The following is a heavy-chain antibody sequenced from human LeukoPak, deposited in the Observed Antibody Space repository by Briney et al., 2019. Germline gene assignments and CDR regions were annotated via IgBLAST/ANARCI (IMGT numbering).Heavy chain of an antibody. Sequence: GGSLRLSCAASGFTFSSYWMSWVRQAPGKGLEWVANIKQDGSEKYYVDSVKGRFTIYRDNAKNSLYLQMNSLRAEDTAVYYCAAGGVRYFDWLSSTRTFDYWGQGTLVTVSS. CDR3: AAGGVRYFDWLSSTRTFDY. CDR2: IKQDGSEK. J-gene: IGHJ4*02. D-gene: IGHD3-9*01. V-gene: IGHV3-7*01. CDR1: GFTFSSYW.